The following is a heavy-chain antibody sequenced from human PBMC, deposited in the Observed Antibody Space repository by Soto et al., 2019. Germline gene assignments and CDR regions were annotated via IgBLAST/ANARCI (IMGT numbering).Heavy chain of an antibody. CDR1: GFSLSTSGVG. CDR3: ARPYYYDSSGRAFDI. Sequence: QITLKESGPTLVKPTQTLTLTCTFSGFSLSTSGVGVGWIRQPPGKALEWLALIYWDDDKRYSPSLKSRLTITKATSKIQVVLTVTNMDPVDTGTYYCARPYYYDSSGRAFDIWGQGTMVTVSS. V-gene: IGHV2-5*02. J-gene: IGHJ3*02. CDR2: IYWDDDK. D-gene: IGHD3-22*01.